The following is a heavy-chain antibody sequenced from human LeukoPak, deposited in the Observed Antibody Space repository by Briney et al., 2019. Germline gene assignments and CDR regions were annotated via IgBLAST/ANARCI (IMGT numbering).Heavy chain of an antibody. J-gene: IGHJ4*02. CDR1: GFTFSTYW. CDR2: IKADGGEK. V-gene: IGHV3-7*01. CDR3: ARGGAARPDF. D-gene: IGHD6-6*01. Sequence: PGGSLRLSCAASGFTFSTYWMNWFRQTPGKGLEWVAKIKADGGEKDHVASVKGRFTISRDNANNSLYLQMNSLRVEDTALYYCARGGAARPDFWGQGTLVTVSS.